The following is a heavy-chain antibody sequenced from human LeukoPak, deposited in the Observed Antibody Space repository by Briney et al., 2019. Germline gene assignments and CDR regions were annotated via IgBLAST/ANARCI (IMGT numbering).Heavy chain of an antibody. J-gene: IGHJ5*02. V-gene: IGHV3-21*01. CDR2: ISSSSSYI. D-gene: IGHD3-9*01. CDR3: VVLHYEILAGYPNWFDG. CDR1: GFTFSSYS. Sequence: GGSLRLSCAASGFTFSSYSMNWVRQAPGKGLEWVSSISSSSSYIYYADSVKGRFTISRDNAKNSLYLQMNSLRAEDTAVYYCVVLHYEILAGYPNWFDGWGQGSLVTVSS.